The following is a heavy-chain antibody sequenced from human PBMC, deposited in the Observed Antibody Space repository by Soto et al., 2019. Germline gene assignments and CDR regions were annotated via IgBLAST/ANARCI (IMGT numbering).Heavy chain of an antibody. J-gene: IGHJ4*02. V-gene: IGHV4-30-4*01. Sequence: SETLSLTCTVSGDSINSGDYYWSWIRQPPGKGLEWIGYIYYSGSTYYNPSLKSRITISVDTSKNQFSLKLSSVTAADTAVYYCARRYGYSFDYWGQGTLVTVAS. CDR1: GDSINSGDYY. D-gene: IGHD1-1*01. CDR2: IYYSGST. CDR3: ARRYGYSFDY.